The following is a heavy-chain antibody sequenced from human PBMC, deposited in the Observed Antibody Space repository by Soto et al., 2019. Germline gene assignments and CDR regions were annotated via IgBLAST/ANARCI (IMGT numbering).Heavy chain of an antibody. CDR2: MNPNSGNT. V-gene: IGHV1-8*01. CDR3: ARKYSSSSYHYGMDV. J-gene: IGHJ6*02. D-gene: IGHD6-6*01. CDR1: GHTFTSYD. Sequence: QVQLVQSGAEVKKTGASVKVSCKASGHTFTSYDINWVRQATGQGLEWMGWMNPNSGNTGYAQKFQGRVTMTRDTSMSTVYMALSSLRSEDTAVYYCARKYSSSSYHYGMDVWGQGTTVTVSS.